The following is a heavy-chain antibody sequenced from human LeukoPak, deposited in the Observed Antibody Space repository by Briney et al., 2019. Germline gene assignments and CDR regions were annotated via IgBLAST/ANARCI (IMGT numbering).Heavy chain of an antibody. Sequence: GSLRLSCVGTGFTFSNYTMNWVRQAPGKGLEWVSYVSRGSGYKYYADSVKGRFTISRDNAKNSVYLQMNTLRAEDSAVYYCARDGGSYFGSGSYSYYFDYWGQGILVTVSS. CDR3: ARDGGSYFGSGSYSYYFDY. V-gene: IGHV3-21*01. D-gene: IGHD3-10*01. CDR1: GFTFSNYT. J-gene: IGHJ4*02. CDR2: VSRGSGYK.